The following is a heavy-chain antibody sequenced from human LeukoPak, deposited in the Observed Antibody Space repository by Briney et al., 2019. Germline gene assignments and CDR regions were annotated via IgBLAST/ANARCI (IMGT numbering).Heavy chain of an antibody. Sequence: GRSLRLSCAPSGFTFSRHGMHWVRQAPGKGLEWVAIISNDGSRKYYAHSVEGRFTISRDNSKNTLYLQMDSLRAEDTAVYYCARDRAWTYFDYWGRGPLVTVSS. CDR2: ISNDGSRK. J-gene: IGHJ4*02. CDR1: GFTFSRHG. V-gene: IGHV3-30*03. CDR3: ARDRAWTYFDY. D-gene: IGHD3/OR15-3a*01.